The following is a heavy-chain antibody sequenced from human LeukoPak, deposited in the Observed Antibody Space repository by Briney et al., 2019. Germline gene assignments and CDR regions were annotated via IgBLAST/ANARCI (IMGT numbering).Heavy chain of an antibody. D-gene: IGHD3-10*01. V-gene: IGHV4-4*07. CDR3: ARDYYYGSGSYPKGFDP. CDR2: IYTSGST. J-gene: IGHJ5*02. CDR1: GGSFSGYY. Sequence: SETLSLTCAVYGGSFSGYYWSWIRQPAGKGLEWIGRIYTSGSTNYNPSLKSRVTMSVDTSKNQFSLKLSSVTAADTAVYYCARDYYYGSGSYPKGFDPWGQGTLVTVSS.